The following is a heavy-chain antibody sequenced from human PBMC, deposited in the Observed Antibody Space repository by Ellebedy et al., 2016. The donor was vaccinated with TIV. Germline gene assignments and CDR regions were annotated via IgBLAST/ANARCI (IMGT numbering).Heavy chain of an antibody. V-gene: IGHV1-69*13. CDR3: ARAPIDYGDYAGGAGYMDV. Sequence: SVKVSXXASGGTFSSYAISWVRQAPGQGLEWMGGIIPIFGTANYAQKFQGRVTITADESTSTAYMELSSLRSEDTAVYYCARAPIDYGDYAGGAGYMDVWGKGTTVTVSS. CDR2: IIPIFGTA. J-gene: IGHJ6*03. CDR1: GGTFSSYA. D-gene: IGHD4-17*01.